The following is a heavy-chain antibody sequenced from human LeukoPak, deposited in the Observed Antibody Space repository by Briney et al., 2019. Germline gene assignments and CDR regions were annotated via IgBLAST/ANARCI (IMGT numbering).Heavy chain of an antibody. CDR2: IFYSGST. CDR3: ARPRWSYCGGDCYSVWFDP. V-gene: IGHV4-39*07. Sequence: SETLSLTCTVSSGSISTSNYYWGWVRQPPGKALEWIGNIFYSGSTYYSPSLKSRVTISLDTSRNQFSLKLSSVTAADTAVYYCARPRWSYCGGDCYSVWFDPWGQGTLVTVSS. CDR1: SGSISTSNYY. D-gene: IGHD2-21*02. J-gene: IGHJ5*02.